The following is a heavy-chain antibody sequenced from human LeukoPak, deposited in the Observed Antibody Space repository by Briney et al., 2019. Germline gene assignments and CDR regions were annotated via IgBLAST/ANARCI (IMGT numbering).Heavy chain of an antibody. V-gene: IGHV5-51*01. Sequence: GESLKISCKGSGYSFTSYWIGWVRQMPGKGLEWMGIIYPGDSDTRYSPSFQGQVTISADKSISTAYLQWSGLKASDTAMYYCARPVSRSGAGYYFDYWGQGTLVTVSS. CDR3: ARPVSRSGAGYYFDY. CDR1: GYSFTSYW. D-gene: IGHD1-26*01. CDR2: IYPGDSDT. J-gene: IGHJ4*02.